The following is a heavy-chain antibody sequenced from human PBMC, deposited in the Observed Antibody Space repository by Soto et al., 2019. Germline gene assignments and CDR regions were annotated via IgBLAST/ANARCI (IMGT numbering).Heavy chain of an antibody. D-gene: IGHD5-12*01. CDR1: GFPFSTYT. CDR3: VREVGNGGNDWEFDY. J-gene: IGHJ4*02. CDR2: ISSSSSYI. Sequence: PGGSMRLPCAASGFPFSTYTMNWARKAPGKGLEWVSCISSSSSYIYYVDSVKDRFTISRDDAKNSLYLQMNSLRAEDTAVYFCVREVGNGGNDWEFDYWGQGTLVTVSS. V-gene: IGHV3-21*01.